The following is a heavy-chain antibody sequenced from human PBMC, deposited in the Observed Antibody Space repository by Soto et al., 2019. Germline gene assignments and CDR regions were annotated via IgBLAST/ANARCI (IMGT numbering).Heavy chain of an antibody. CDR3: ARQLAYCGGDCYNEQIDY. Sequence: GASVKVSCKASGYSFTAYYIHWVRQAPGQGLEWMGWINPNSGDMTYAQKFQGRVTMTRDTSISTTYMELRRLRSDDTAVYFCARQLAYCGGDCYNEQIDYWGQGTVVTXS. CDR1: GYSFTAYY. CDR2: INPNSGDM. J-gene: IGHJ4*02. D-gene: IGHD2-21*02. V-gene: IGHV1-2*02.